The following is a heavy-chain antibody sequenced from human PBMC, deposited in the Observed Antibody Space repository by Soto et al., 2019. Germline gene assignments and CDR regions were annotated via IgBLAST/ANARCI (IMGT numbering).Heavy chain of an antibody. CDR1: GGTFSSYA. Sequence: SVKVSCKASGGTFSSYAISWVRQAPGQGLEWMGGIIPIFGTANYAQKFQGRVTITADESTSTAYMELSSLRSEDTAVYYCATSLYYDFWSGYPQGMDVWGQGTTVTVSS. CDR3: ATSLYYDFWSGYPQGMDV. D-gene: IGHD3-3*01. V-gene: IGHV1-69*13. J-gene: IGHJ6*02. CDR2: IIPIFGTA.